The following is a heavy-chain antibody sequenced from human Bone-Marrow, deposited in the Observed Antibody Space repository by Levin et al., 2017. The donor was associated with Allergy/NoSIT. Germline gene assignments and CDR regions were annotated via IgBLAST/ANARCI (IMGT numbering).Heavy chain of an antibody. CDR3: ARAVSVKLGVINWFDP. CDR2: IYYSGST. Sequence: SQTLSLTCTVSGGSISSGGYYWSWIRQHPGKGLEWIGYIYYSGSTYYNPSLKSRVTISVDTSKNQFSLKLSSVTAADTAVYYCARAVSVKLGVINWFDPWGQGTLVTVSS. V-gene: IGHV4-31*03. CDR1: GGSISSGGYY. D-gene: IGHD3-10*01. J-gene: IGHJ5*02.